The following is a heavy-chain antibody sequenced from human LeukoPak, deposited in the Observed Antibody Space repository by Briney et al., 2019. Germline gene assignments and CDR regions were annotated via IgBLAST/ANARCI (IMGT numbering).Heavy chain of an antibody. CDR3: AWTRDGYLRY. D-gene: IGHD5-24*01. CDR2: IDHQGST. CDR1: GRASSGYY. V-gene: IGHV4-34*01. J-gene: IGHJ4*02. Sequence: SETLSLTCAVYGRASSGYYGTWMRQAPGKGLEWIGEIDHQGSTNYNPSLKSRVTISVDTSKSQFSLRLSSVTAADTAVYYCAWTRDGYLRYWGQGTLVSVSS.